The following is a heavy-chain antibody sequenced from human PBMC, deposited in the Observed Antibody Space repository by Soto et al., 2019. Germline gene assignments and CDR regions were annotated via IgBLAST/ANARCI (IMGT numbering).Heavy chain of an antibody. J-gene: IGHJ6*02. CDR3: ARAPTIFGVVIDSYGMDV. D-gene: IGHD3-3*01. Sequence: GASVKVSCKASGSTFTGYYMHWVRQAPGQGLEWMGWINPNSGGTNYAQKFQGWVTMTRDTSISTAYMELSRLRSDDTAVYYCARAPTIFGVVIDSYGMDVWGQGTTVTVSS. CDR2: INPNSGGT. CDR1: GSTFTGYY. V-gene: IGHV1-2*04.